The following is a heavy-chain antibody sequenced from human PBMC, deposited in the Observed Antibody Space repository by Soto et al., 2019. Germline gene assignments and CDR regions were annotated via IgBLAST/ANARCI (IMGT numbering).Heavy chain of an antibody. Sequence: AGGFLRLSCAASGVIFSSYAMSWVRQVPGKGLEWVSAISGSGDRTYFADSVKGRFTISRDNSKNTVYLQMNSLRAEDTAVYYCAKAQVAMVGYFDYWGQGTLVTVSS. J-gene: IGHJ4*02. CDR2: ISGSGDRT. V-gene: IGHV3-23*01. D-gene: IGHD3-10*01. CDR3: AKAQVAMVGYFDY. CDR1: GVIFSSYA.